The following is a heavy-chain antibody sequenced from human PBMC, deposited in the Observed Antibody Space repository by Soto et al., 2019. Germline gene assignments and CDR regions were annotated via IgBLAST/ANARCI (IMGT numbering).Heavy chain of an antibody. J-gene: IGHJ4*02. CDR2: IYYSGSP. D-gene: IGHD3-3*01. CDR1: GLSMSSGGYR. CDR3: ARASVQYWSGDYILDY. V-gene: IGHV4-31*03. Sequence: QVQLQESGPGLVTPSQTLSLTCTVSGLSMSSGGYRWNWIRQHPGKALEWIGNIYYSGSPYYNPSLKSRVTISVDTSKNQFSLELNSLTAADTAVYYCARASVQYWSGDYILDYWGQGSLVTVSS.